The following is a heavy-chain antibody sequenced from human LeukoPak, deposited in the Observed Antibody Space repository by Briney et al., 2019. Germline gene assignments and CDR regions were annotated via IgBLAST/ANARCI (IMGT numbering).Heavy chain of an antibody. D-gene: IGHD5-24*01. CDR3: ARGGRWLQYPEFDY. J-gene: IGHJ4*02. CDR2: ISSSGSTI. Sequence: PGGSLRLSCAASGFTFSSYEMNWVRQAPGKGLEWVSYISSSGSTIYYADSVKGRFTISRDNAKNSLYLQMNSLRAEDTAVYYCARGGRWLQYPEFDYWGQGTLVTVSS. CDR1: GFTFSSYE. V-gene: IGHV3-48*03.